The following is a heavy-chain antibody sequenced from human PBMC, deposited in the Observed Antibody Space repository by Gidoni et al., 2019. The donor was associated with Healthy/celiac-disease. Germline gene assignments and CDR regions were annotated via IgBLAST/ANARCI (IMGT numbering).Heavy chain of an antibody. CDR3: AKSRAGSFDYYMDV. J-gene: IGHJ6*03. Sequence: EVQLVESGGGLVQPGRSVRLSCAAYGFTFDDYAMHWVRQAPGKGLEWVSGISWNSGSIGYADSVKGRFTISRDNAKNSLYLQMNSLRAEDTALYYCAKSRAGSFDYYMDVWGKGTTVTVSS. V-gene: IGHV3-9*01. CDR1: GFTFDDYA. D-gene: IGHD3-10*01. CDR2: ISWNSGSI.